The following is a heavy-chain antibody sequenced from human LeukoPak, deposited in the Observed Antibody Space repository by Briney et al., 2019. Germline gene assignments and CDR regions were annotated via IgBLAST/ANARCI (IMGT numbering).Heavy chain of an antibody. Sequence: SETLSLTCAVYGGSFSGYYWSWIRHPPGKGLEWIGEINHSGSTNYNPSLKSRVTISVDTSKNQFSLKLSSVTAADTAVYYCARAPYSYSSGWYGHYYHGMDVWGQGTTVTVSS. CDR3: ARAPYSYSSGWYGHYYHGMDV. CDR2: INHSGST. J-gene: IGHJ6*02. CDR1: GGSFSGYY. D-gene: IGHD6-19*01. V-gene: IGHV4-34*01.